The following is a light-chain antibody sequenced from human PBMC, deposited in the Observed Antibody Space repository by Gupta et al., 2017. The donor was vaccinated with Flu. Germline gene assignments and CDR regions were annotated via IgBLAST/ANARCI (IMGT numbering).Light chain of an antibody. V-gene: IGKV1-39*01. Sequence: DIQLTPSPSSLSASVGDRVTITCRASQSISSYLNWFQQKPGRAPKLLIYAASSLQSGVPSRFSGSGSGTDFTLTISSLQPEDFATYYCQQGDSTPRTFGQGTKVEIK. J-gene: IGKJ1*01. CDR2: AAS. CDR3: QQGDSTPRT. CDR1: QSISSY.